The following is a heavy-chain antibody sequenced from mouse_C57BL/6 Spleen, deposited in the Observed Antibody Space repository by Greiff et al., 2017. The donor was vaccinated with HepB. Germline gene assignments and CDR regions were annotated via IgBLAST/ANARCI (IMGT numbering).Heavy chain of an antibody. CDR3: ARSIYYDYDDVPGYAMDY. D-gene: IGHD2-4*01. CDR2: ISNGGGST. J-gene: IGHJ4*01. V-gene: IGHV5-12*01. CDR1: GFTFSDYY. Sequence: EVMLVESGGGLVQPGGSLKLSCAASGFTFSDYYMYWVRQTPEKRLEWVAYISNGGGSTYYPDTVKGRFTISRDNAKNTLYLQMSRLKSEDTAMYYCARSIYYDYDDVPGYAMDYWGQGTSVTVSS.